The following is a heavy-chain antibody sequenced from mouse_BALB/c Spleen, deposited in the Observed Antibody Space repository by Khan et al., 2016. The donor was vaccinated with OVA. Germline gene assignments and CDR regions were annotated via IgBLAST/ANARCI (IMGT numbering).Heavy chain of an antibody. J-gene: IGHJ3*01. CDR3: ARHGSISWFAY. V-gene: IGHV1S135*01. CDR1: GYSFTTYY. CDR2: IDPFNDDT. Sequence: VQLKQSGPELMKPGASVKISCKASGYSFTTYYIHWVKQSHGKSLEWIGYIDPFNDDTNYNQKFKGKATLTVDKSSSTAYMHLSSRTSEDSAVYYCARHGSISWFAYWGQGTLVTVSA. D-gene: IGHD1-1*01.